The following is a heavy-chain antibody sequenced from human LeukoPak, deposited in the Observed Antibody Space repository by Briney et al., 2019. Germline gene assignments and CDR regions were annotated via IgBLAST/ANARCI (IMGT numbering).Heavy chain of an antibody. CDR3: AKDGFRSSWPYYFDY. D-gene: IGHD6-13*01. Sequence: GGSLRLSCAASGFTFSSYSMNWVRQAPGKGLEWVSSISSSSSYIYYADSVKGRFTISRDNAKNTLYLQMNSLRAEDTAVYYCAKDGFRSSWPYYFDYWGQGTLVTVSS. V-gene: IGHV3-21*04. J-gene: IGHJ4*02. CDR1: GFTFSSYS. CDR2: ISSSSSYI.